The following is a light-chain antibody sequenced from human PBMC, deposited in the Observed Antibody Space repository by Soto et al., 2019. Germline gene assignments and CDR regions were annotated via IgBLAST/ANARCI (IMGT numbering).Light chain of an antibody. CDR3: SSYTSSSILV. J-gene: IGLJ2*01. Sequence: QYALTQPASVSGSPGQSITISCIGSSSDVGGYNYVSWYQQHPGKAPKLMIYEVTNRPSGVSNRFSGSKSGNSASLTISGLQAEDEADYYCSSYTSSSILVFGGGTKVTVL. V-gene: IGLV2-14*01. CDR1: SSDVGGYNY. CDR2: EVT.